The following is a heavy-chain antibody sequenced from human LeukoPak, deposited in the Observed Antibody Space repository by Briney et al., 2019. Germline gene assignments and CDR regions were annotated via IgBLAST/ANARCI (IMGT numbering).Heavy chain of an antibody. CDR1: GGSFSGYY. D-gene: IGHD3-10*01. V-gene: IGHV4-34*01. CDR2: INHSGGT. Sequence: SETLSLTCAVYGGSFSGYYWSWIRQPPGKGLEWIGEINHSGGTNYNPSLKSRVIISVDTSKNQFSLKLSSVTAADTAVYYCARGRSLLWFGHIDYWGQGTLVTVSS. CDR3: ARGRSLLWFGHIDY. J-gene: IGHJ4*02.